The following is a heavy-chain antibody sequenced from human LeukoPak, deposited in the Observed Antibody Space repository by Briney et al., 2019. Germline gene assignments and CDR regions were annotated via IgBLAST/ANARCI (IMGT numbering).Heavy chain of an antibody. J-gene: IGHJ4*02. Sequence: QPGGSLRLSCAASGFTFSTYGMNWVRQAPGKGLEWVSYISTSPSTIYYADSVKGRFTISGDNAKKSMYLQMNSLRAEDTAVYYCARAEGIDYWGQGTLVTVSS. CDR1: GFTFSTYG. V-gene: IGHV3-48*01. CDR2: ISTSPSTI. CDR3: ARAEGIDY.